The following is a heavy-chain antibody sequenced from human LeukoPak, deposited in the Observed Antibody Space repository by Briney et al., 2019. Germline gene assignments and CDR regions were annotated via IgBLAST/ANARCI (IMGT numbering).Heavy chain of an antibody. CDR2: ISGSSNYI. D-gene: IGHD2-2*01. J-gene: IGHJ6*03. Sequence: GGSLRLSCAASGFDFSSNSMTWVRQAPGKGLEWVSSISGSSNYIDYADSVKGRFTISRDNAKNSLYLQMNSLRADDTAVYYCARDRPDHCISTSCPEYMDVWDKGTTVTVSS. CDR1: GFDFSSNS. CDR3: ARDRPDHCISTSCPEYMDV. V-gene: IGHV3-21*01.